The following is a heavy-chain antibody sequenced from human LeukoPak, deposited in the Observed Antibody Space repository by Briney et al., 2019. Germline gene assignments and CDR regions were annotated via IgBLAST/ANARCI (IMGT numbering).Heavy chain of an antibody. CDR2: INPNSGGT. V-gene: IGHV1-2*02. J-gene: IGHJ5*02. CDR1: GYTFTGYY. D-gene: IGHD1-1*01. CDR3: ARQLETTGGWFDP. Sequence: ASVKVSCKASGYTFTGYYMHWVQQAPGQGLEWMGWINPNSGGTNYAQKFQGRVTMTRDTSISTAYMELSRLRSDDTAVYYCARQLETTGGWFDPWGQGTLVTVSS.